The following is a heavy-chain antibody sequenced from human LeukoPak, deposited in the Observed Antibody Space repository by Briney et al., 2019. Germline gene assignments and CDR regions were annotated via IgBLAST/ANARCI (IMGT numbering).Heavy chain of an antibody. CDR2: INHSGST. J-gene: IGHJ5*02. Sequence: SETLSLTCAVYGGSSSGYYWSWIRQPPGKGLEWIGEINHSGSTNYNPSLKSRVTISVDTSKNQFSLKLSSVTAADTAVYYCARVPRELRVVVPAATARWNWFDPWGQGTLVTVSS. D-gene: IGHD2-2*01. CDR3: ARVPRELRVVVPAATARWNWFDP. V-gene: IGHV4-34*01. CDR1: GGSSSGYY.